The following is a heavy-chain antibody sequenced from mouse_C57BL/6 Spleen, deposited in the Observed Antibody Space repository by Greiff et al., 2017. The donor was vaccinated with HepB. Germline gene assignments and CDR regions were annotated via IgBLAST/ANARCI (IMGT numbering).Heavy chain of an antibody. Sequence: QVQLQQSGTELVKPGASVKLSCKASGYTFTSYWMHWVKQRPGQGLEWIGNINPSNGGTNYNEKFKSKATLTVDKSSSTAYMQLSSLTSEDSAVYDCARSPTSYGSSSPYAMDYWGQGTSVTVSS. CDR1: GYTFTSYW. J-gene: IGHJ4*01. D-gene: IGHD1-1*01. V-gene: IGHV1-53*01. CDR3: ARSPTSYGSSSPYAMDY. CDR2: INPSNGGT.